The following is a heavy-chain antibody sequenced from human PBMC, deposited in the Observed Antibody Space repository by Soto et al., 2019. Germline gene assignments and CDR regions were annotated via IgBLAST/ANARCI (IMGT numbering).Heavy chain of an antibody. V-gene: IGHV4-4*02. CDR1: GGTLASSHW. CDR3: AREIVTAGGNNYFDP. Sequence: PSETLSLTCVVSGGTLASSHWWSLLRQSPSRGLECIGNVYHTGDTNFNPSLQSRVTFSVDKSNNQFSLRLTSLTAADTAVYFCAREIVTAGGNNYFDPWGPGTLVTVS. D-gene: IGHD2-21*02. J-gene: IGHJ5*02. CDR2: VYHTGDT.